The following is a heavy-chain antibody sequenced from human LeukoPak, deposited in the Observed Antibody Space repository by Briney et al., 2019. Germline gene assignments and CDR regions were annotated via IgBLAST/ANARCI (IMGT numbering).Heavy chain of an antibody. D-gene: IGHD3-10*01. Sequence: SETLSLTCTVSGGSISSYYWSWIRQPPGKGLEWIGYIYYSGSTNYNPSLKSRVTISVDTSKNQFSLKLSSVTAADTAVYYCARESYYYGSGKGFDYWGQGTLVTVSS. J-gene: IGHJ4*02. CDR2: IYYSGST. CDR1: GGSISSYY. CDR3: ARESYYYGSGKGFDY. V-gene: IGHV4-59*12.